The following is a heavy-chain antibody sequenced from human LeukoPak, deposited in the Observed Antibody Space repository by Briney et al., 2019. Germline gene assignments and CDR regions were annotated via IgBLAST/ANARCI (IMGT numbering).Heavy chain of an antibody. Sequence: GGSLRLSCAGSGFTFSDYYMSWIRQAPGKGLEWVSYISSSGRTIYCADSVKGRFTISRDNAKNSLYLQMNSPRAEDTAVYYCARADCSSSSCYELDYWGQGTLVTVSS. CDR3: ARADCSSSSCYELDY. J-gene: IGHJ4*02. CDR1: GFTFSDYY. D-gene: IGHD2-2*01. V-gene: IGHV3-11*04. CDR2: ISSSGRTI.